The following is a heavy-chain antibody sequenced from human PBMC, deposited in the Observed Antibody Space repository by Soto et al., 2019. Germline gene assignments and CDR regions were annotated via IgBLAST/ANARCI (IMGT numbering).Heavy chain of an antibody. Sequence: PSETLSLTCAVYGGSFSGYYWSWIRQPPGKGLERIGEINHSGSTNYNPSLKSRVTISVDTSKNQFSLKLSSVTAADTAVYYCARVEYNWNYVSYYYYGMDVWGQGTTVTVSS. J-gene: IGHJ6*02. CDR2: INHSGST. CDR1: GGSFSGYY. D-gene: IGHD1-7*01. V-gene: IGHV4-34*01. CDR3: ARVEYNWNYVSYYYYGMDV.